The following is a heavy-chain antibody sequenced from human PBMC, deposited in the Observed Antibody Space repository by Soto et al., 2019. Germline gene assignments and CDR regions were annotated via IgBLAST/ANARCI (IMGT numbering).Heavy chain of an antibody. CDR1: GDSVSSNSAA. J-gene: IGHJ6*02. CDR3: ARDAYMTSIAARRSHPSGMDV. CDR2: TYYRSKWYN. Sequence: SQTLSLTCAISGDSVSSNSAAWNWIRQSPSRGLEWLGRTYYRSKWYNDYAVSVKSRITINPDTSKNQFSLQLNSVTPEDTAVYYCARDAYMTSIAARRSHPSGMDVWGQGTTVPVS. D-gene: IGHD6-6*01. V-gene: IGHV6-1*01.